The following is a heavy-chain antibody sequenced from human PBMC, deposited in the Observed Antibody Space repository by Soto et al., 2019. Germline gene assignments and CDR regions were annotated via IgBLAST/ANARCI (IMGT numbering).Heavy chain of an antibody. CDR1: GFIFSNYG. V-gene: IGHV3-30*03. CDR3: ARPPIRRTILKYYFHY. CDR2: ISYDGTIQ. Sequence: GGSLRLSCEASGFIFSNYGMHWVRQAPGKGLEWVALISYDGTIQYYADSVKGRFTISRDNSKNTLYLQMNSLRPDDTAMFYCARPPIRRTILKYYFHYWGRGTLVTVSS. J-gene: IGHJ4*02.